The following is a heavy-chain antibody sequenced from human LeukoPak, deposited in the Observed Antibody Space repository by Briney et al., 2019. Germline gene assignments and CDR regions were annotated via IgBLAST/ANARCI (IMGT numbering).Heavy chain of an antibody. CDR1: GYTFTGYY. CDR2: INPNSGGT. J-gene: IGHJ6*03. Sequence: ASVKVSCKASGYTFTGYYMHWVRQAPGQGLEWMGWINPNSGGTNYAQKFQGRVTMTRDTSISTAYMELSRLRSDDTAVYYCARTIRYFDWLNYYYYYYMDVWGKGTTVTISS. CDR3: ARTIRYFDWLNYYYYYYMDV. V-gene: IGHV1-2*02. D-gene: IGHD3-9*01.